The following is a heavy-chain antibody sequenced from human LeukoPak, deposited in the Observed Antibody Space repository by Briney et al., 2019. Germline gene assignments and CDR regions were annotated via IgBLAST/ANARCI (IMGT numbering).Heavy chain of an antibody. J-gene: IGHJ5*02. D-gene: IGHD3-3*01. CDR3: ARDRNDFWSGYYNWFDP. Sequence: ASVKVSCKASGYTFTGYYTHWVRQAPGQGLEWMGRINPNSGGTNYAQKFQGRVTMTRDTSISTAYMELSRLRSDDTAVYYCARDRNDFWSGYYNWFDPWGQGTLVTVSS. V-gene: IGHV1-2*06. CDR1: GYTFTGYY. CDR2: INPNSGGT.